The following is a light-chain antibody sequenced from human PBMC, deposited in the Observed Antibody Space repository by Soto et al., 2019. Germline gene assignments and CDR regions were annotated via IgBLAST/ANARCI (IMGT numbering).Light chain of an antibody. CDR3: QQYDGSPWT. V-gene: IGKV3-20*01. CDR1: QSVSSS. Sequence: EIVLTQSPGTLSLSPGERATLSCRASQSVSSSLAWYQQKPGQAPRLLIPGVSNRATGIPDRFSGSGSGTDFTLTISRLEPEDSAVYYCQQYDGSPWTFGQGTKVDIK. CDR2: GVS. J-gene: IGKJ1*01.